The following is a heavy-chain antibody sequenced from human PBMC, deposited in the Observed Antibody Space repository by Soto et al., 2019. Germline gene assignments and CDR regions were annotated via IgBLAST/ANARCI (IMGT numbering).Heavy chain of an antibody. Sequence: QVQLQESGPGLVKPSQTLSLTCTVSGGSINSGDYYWGWIRQPPGKGLEWIGYIYYSGSNYYKPPLRSRVTISIDTSKNHFFLNLSSVTAADTAVYYCARIGLTTALLWGQGTLVTVSS. CDR1: GGSINSGDYY. V-gene: IGHV4-30-4*01. D-gene: IGHD4-17*01. CDR3: ARIGLTTALL. J-gene: IGHJ4*02. CDR2: IYYSGSN.